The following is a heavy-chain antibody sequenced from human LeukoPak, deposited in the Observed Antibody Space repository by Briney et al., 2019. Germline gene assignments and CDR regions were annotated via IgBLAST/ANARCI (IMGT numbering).Heavy chain of an antibody. CDR2: IYSGGST. CDR1: GFTVSSNY. D-gene: IGHD2-2*01. J-gene: IGHJ3*02. Sequence: PGGSLRLSCAASGFTVSSNYMSWVRQAPGKGLEWVSVIYSGGSTYYADSVKGRFTISRDNSKNTLYLQMNSLRAEDTAVYYCARGGVVVVPAAIRDDAFDIWGQGTMVTVS. CDR3: ARGGVVVVPAAIRDDAFDI. V-gene: IGHV3-53*01.